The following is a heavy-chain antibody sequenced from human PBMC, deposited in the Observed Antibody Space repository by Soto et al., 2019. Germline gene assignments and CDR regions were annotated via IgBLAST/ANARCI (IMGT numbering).Heavy chain of an antibody. V-gene: IGHV1-69*13. Sequence: GASVKVSCKASGGTFSSYAISWVRQAPGQGLEWMGGIIPIFATANYAQKFQGRVTITADESTSTVYMELSSLRSEDTAVYYCARKDSGYYPNGAFDIWGQGTMVTVSS. CDR3: ARKDSGYYPNGAFDI. J-gene: IGHJ3*02. D-gene: IGHD3-22*01. CDR1: GGTFSSYA. CDR2: IIPIFATA.